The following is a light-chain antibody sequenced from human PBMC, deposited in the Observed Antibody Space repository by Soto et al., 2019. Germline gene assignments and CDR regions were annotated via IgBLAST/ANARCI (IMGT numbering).Light chain of an antibody. Sequence: EIVLTQSPATLSLSPGERATLSCRASHSVSSYLAWYQQNSGQAPRLLIYDAPNSSTGIPAPLSGSGSVTDFTLTIRSLEPEDCAVYYCQQRSNWPPHTFGRGTKVEI. J-gene: IGKJ4*01. V-gene: IGKV3-11*01. CDR2: DAP. CDR1: HSVSSY. CDR3: QQRSNWPPHT.